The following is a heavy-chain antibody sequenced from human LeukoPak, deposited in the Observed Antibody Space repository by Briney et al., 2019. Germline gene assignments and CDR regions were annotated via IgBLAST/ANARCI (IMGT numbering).Heavy chain of an antibody. V-gene: IGHV3-48*03. CDR2: ISSSGSTI. CDR3: AKPSITDDYFDY. CDR1: GFTFSSYE. Sequence: GGSLRLSCAASGFTFSSYEMNWVRQAPGKGLEWLSYISSSGSTIYYADSVKGRCTISTDNTKKSLYLQMNSLRAEDTAVYYCAKPSITDDYFDYWGQGTLVTVSS. J-gene: IGHJ4*02. D-gene: IGHD3-10*01.